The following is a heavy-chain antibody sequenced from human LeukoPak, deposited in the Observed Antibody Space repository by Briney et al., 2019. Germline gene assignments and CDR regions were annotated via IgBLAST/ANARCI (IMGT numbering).Heavy chain of an antibody. V-gene: IGHV3-23*01. CDR2: ISGSGGST. D-gene: IGHD1-26*01. CDR1: GFTFSSYA. Sequence: GGSLRLSRAASGFTFSSYAMSWVRQAPGKGLEWVSAISGSGGSTYYADSVKGRFTISRDNSKNTLYLQMNSLRAEDTAVYYCAKFLGVVGATPPRYFDYWGQGTLVTVSS. J-gene: IGHJ4*02. CDR3: AKFLGVVGATPPRYFDY.